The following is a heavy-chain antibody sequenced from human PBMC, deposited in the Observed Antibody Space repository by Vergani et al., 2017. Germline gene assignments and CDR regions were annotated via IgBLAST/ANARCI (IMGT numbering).Heavy chain of an antibody. J-gene: IGHJ5*02. Sequence: EVQLVESGGGLVQPGGSLRLSCAASGFTFSSYSMNWVRQAPGKGLEWVANIKQDGSEKYYVDSVKGRFTISRDNAKNSLYLQMNSLRAEDTAVYYCARAIAVAGTHRWFDPWGQGTLVTVSS. CDR3: ARAIAVAGTHRWFDP. D-gene: IGHD6-19*01. CDR1: GFTFSSYS. CDR2: IKQDGSEK. V-gene: IGHV3-7*03.